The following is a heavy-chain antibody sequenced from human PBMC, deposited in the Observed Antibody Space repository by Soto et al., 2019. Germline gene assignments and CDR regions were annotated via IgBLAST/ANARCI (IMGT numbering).Heavy chain of an antibody. Sequence: ASVKVSCKASGYTFTTYAMHWVRQAPGQRLEWMGWINTGNGNTKYSQEFQGRVTITRDTSASTAYMELGSLRSEDTAIYYCACNSSSWYTYGMDVWGQGTAVTVYS. CDR1: GYTFTTYA. CDR2: INTGNGNT. V-gene: IGHV1-3*03. D-gene: IGHD3-22*01. J-gene: IGHJ6*02. CDR3: ACNSSSWYTYGMDV.